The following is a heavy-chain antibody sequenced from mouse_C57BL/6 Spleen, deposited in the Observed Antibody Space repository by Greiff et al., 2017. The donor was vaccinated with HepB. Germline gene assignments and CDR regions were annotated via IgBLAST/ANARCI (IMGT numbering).Heavy chain of an antibody. Sequence: EVQVVESGGGLVKPGGSLKLSCAASGFTFSSYAMSWVRQTPEKRLEWVATISDGGSYTYYPDNVKGRFTISRDNAKNNLYLQMSHLKSEDTAMYYCARNGNYYYYAMDYWGQGTSVTVSS. D-gene: IGHD2-1*01. CDR3: ARNGNYYYYAMDY. CDR1: GFTFSSYA. V-gene: IGHV5-4*01. J-gene: IGHJ4*01. CDR2: ISDGGSYT.